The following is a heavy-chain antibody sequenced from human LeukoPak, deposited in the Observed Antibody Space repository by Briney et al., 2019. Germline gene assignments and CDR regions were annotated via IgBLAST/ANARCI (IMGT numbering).Heavy chain of an antibody. D-gene: IGHD3-3*01. CDR1: GFTFSSYG. J-gene: IGHJ5*02. Sequence: GGSLRLSCAASGFTFSSYGMHWVRQAPGKGLEWVAFIRYDGSNKYYADSVKGRFTISRDNSKNALYLQMNSLRAEDTAVYYCVKSPTFQYYDFWSGPGAWGQGTLVTVSS. V-gene: IGHV3-30*02. CDR2: IRYDGSNK. CDR3: VKSPTFQYYDFWSGPGA.